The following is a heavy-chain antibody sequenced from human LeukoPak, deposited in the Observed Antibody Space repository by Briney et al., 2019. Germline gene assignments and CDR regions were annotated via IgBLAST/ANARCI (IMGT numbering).Heavy chain of an antibody. CDR1: GGSFSGYY. V-gene: IGHV4-34*01. CDR2: INHSGCT. D-gene: IGHD2-2*01. J-gene: IGHJ6*02. CDR3: ASGEVAVPADTDLTSGMDV. Sequence: PSETLSLTCAVYGGSFSGYYWSWIRQPPGKGLEWLGEINHSGCTNYNPSLKSRVTISVDTSKNQFSLKLSSVTAADTAVYYCASGEVAVPADTDLTSGMDVWGQGTTVTVSS.